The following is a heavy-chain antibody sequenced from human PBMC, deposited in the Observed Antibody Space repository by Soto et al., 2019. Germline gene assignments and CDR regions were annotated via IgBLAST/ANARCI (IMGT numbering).Heavy chain of an antibody. CDR1: GYTFTGYY. J-gene: IGHJ6*02. V-gene: IGHV1-2*02. CDR3: ARGRRIAVAGRVDYYYGMDV. D-gene: IGHD6-19*01. Sequence: ASVKVSCKASGYTFTGYYMHWVRQAPGQGLEWMGWINPNSGGTNYAQKFQGRVTMTRDTSISTAYMELSRLRSDDTAVYYCARGRRIAVAGRVDYYYGMDVWGQGPTVTVS. CDR2: INPNSGGT.